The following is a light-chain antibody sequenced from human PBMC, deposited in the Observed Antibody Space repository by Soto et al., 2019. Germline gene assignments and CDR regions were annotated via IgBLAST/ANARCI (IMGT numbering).Light chain of an antibody. J-gene: IGLJ2*01. Sequence: QSVLTQPPSASGTPGQRVTISCSGSSSNIGSNTVNWYQQLPGPALKLLIYSNNQRPSGVRDRFAGSKSGPSASLAISGLQSEDEAEYYCAAWDVSLNGPVFGGGTQLTVL. V-gene: IGLV1-44*01. CDR3: AAWDVSLNGPV. CDR1: SSNIGSNT. CDR2: SNN.